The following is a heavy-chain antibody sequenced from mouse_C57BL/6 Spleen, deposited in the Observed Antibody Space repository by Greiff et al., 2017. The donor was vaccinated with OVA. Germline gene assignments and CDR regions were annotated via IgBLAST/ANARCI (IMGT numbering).Heavy chain of an antibody. Sequence: EVKLVESGPGLVKPSQSLSLTCSVTGYSITSGYYWNWIRQFPGNKLEWMGYISYDGSNNYNPSLKNRISITRDTSKNQFFLKLNSVTTEDTATYYCARDWHDYDYDGPWFAYWGQGTLVTVSA. CDR3: ARDWHDYDYDGPWFAY. CDR2: ISYDGSN. CDR1: GYSITSGYY. J-gene: IGHJ3*01. D-gene: IGHD2-4*01. V-gene: IGHV3-6*01.